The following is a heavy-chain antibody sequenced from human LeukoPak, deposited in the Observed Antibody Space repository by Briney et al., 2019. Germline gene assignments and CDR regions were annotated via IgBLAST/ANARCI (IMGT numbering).Heavy chain of an antibody. CDR3: AKDIYYGSGWHYFDY. V-gene: IGHV3-9*01. CDR2: ISWNSGSI. J-gene: IGHJ4*02. CDR1: GFTLDDYA. D-gene: IGHD3-10*01. Sequence: TGGSLRLSCAASGFTLDDYAMHWVRQAPGKGLEWVSGISWNSGSIGYADSVKGRFTISRDNAKNSLYLQMNSLRAEDTALYYCAKDIYYGSGWHYFDYWGQGTLVTVSS.